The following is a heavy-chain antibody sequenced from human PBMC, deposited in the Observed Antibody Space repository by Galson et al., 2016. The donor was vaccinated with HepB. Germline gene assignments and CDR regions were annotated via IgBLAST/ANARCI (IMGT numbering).Heavy chain of an antibody. CDR2: TYYRSEWHF. D-gene: IGHD7-27*01. CDR1: GDRVSSNSAG. J-gene: IGHJ4*02. Sequence: CAISGDRVSSNSAGWYWIRQSPSRGLEWLGRTYYRSEWHFDYAESVKSRITINPDTAKNQFSLQLNSVTPEDTAIYYCARSYLLGRGFGSWGQGTLVTVSS. CDR3: ARSYLLGRGFGS. V-gene: IGHV6-1*01.